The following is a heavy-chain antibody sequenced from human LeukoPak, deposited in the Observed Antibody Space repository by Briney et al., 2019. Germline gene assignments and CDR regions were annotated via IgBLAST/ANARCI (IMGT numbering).Heavy chain of an antibody. CDR2: ISSTSRSI. CDR1: GFTFSDYS. CDR3: ARLGWGGYSRIDY. V-gene: IGHV3-21*06. Sequence: PGGSLRLSCAASGFTFSDYSMNWVRQAPGKGLEWVSSISSTSRSIFYADSVKGRFTISRDNAKSSLFLRVHSLRVEDTAVYYCARLGWGGYSRIDYWGQGTLVTVSS. D-gene: IGHD5-12*01. J-gene: IGHJ4*02.